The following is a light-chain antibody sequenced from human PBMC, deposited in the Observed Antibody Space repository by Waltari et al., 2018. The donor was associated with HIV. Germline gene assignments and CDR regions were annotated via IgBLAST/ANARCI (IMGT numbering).Light chain of an antibody. CDR3: QQSYTTPRT. Sequence: DIQMTQSPSSLSASVGDRVTITCRTSQTITNFLNWYQQKPGKAPNLLIYAASSLQSGVPSRFSVSRSGTDFTLTISNLQPEDFATYYCQQSYTTPRTFGQGTKVEIK. CDR1: QTITNF. J-gene: IGKJ1*01. CDR2: AAS. V-gene: IGKV1-39*01.